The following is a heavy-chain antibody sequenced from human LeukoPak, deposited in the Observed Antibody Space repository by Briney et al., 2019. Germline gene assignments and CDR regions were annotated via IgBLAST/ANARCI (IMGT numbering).Heavy chain of an antibody. Sequence: SSETLSLTCTVSGGSISSYYWSWIRQPAGKGLEWIGRIYTSGSTNYNPSLKSRVTMSVDTSKNQFSLKLSSVTAADTAVYYCARATSSSGRSQFSPAPFDCWGQGTLVTVSS. CDR1: GGSISSYY. J-gene: IGHJ4*02. CDR2: IYTSGST. D-gene: IGHD6-19*01. CDR3: ARATSSSGRSQFSPAPFDC. V-gene: IGHV4-4*07.